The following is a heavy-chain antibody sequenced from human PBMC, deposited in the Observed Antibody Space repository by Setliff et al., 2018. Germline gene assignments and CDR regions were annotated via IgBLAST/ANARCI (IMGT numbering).Heavy chain of an antibody. Sequence: PGGSLRLSCATSGFNFNNYGMHWVRLAPGKGLERVSKTHTDGITIYSDSVKGRFTISRDNAKNSLSLQMNNLRTEDTAVYYCFGAGTCSYWGQGTLVTVSS. CDR2: THTDGITI. CDR3: FGAGTCSY. V-gene: IGHV3-48*03. CDR1: GFNFNNYG. D-gene: IGHD3-10*01. J-gene: IGHJ4*02.